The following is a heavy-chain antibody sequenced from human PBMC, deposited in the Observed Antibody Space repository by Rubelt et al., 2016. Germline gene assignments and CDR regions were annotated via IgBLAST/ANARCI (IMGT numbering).Heavy chain of an antibody. CDR3: ARILLPDYYDSSGGMDV. D-gene: IGHD3-22*01. Sequence: QVTLRESGPALVKPTQTLTLTCTFSGFSLSTSGMCVSWIRQPPGKALEWLARIDWADDTYYSTSLKTRLTISKDTSKNQVVLTMTNMDPVDTATYYCARILLPDYYDSSGGMDVWGQGTTVTVSS. CDR2: IDWADDT. J-gene: IGHJ6*02. CDR1: GFSLSTSGMC. V-gene: IGHV2-70*15.